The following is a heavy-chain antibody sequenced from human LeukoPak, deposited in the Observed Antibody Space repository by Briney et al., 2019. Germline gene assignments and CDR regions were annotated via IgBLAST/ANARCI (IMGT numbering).Heavy chain of an antibody. Sequence: HTGGSLRLSCAASGFTFSSYEMNWVRQASGKGLEWVSYISSSGGTIYYADSVKGQFTISRDNAKNSLYLQMSSLRAEDTAVYYCARERGGYCSGTSCSRAFDIWGQGTMVTVSS. CDR3: ARERGGYCSGTSCSRAFDI. J-gene: IGHJ3*02. V-gene: IGHV3-48*03. CDR1: GFTFSSYE. D-gene: IGHD2-2*03. CDR2: ISSSGGTI.